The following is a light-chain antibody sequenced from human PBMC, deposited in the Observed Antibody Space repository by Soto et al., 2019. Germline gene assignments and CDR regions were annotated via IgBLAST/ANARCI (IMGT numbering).Light chain of an antibody. V-gene: IGKV1-5*03. CDR1: QTISSW. Sequence: IQMTQSPSTPPASVGDRVTISCRATQTISSWLAWYQQKPGKAPKLLIYKASTLKSGVPSRFGCSGAGAVCTRTISSLQHDDVVTYCCQHYNSYSEAFGQGTKVDIK. J-gene: IGKJ1*01. CDR2: KAS. CDR3: QHYNSYSEA.